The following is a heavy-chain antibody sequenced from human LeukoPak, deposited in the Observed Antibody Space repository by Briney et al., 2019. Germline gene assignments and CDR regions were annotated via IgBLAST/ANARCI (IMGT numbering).Heavy chain of an antibody. D-gene: IGHD5-12*01. J-gene: IGHJ6*02. CDR1: GYTFTSYD. CDR3: ARNVDIVATISNYYGMDV. CDR2: MNPNSGNT. Sequence: ASVKVPCKASGYTFTSYDINWVRQATGQGLEWMGWMNPNSGNTGYAQRFQGRVTMTRNTSISTAYMELSSLRSEDTAVYYCARNVDIVATISNYYGMDVWGQGTTVTVSS. V-gene: IGHV1-8*01.